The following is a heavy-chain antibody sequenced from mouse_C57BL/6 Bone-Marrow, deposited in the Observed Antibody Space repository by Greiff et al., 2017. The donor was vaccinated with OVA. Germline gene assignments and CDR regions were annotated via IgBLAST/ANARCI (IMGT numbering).Heavy chain of an antibody. CDR3: ARPGDAPFAY. CDR2: ISSGGSYT. Sequence: DVMLVESGGDLVKPGGSLKLSCAASGFTFSSYGMSWVRQTPDKRLEWVATISSGGSYTYYPDSVKGRFTISRDNAKNTLYLQMSSLKSEDTAMYYCARPGDAPFAYWGQGTLVTVSA. CDR1: GFTFSSYG. V-gene: IGHV5-6*02. J-gene: IGHJ3*01.